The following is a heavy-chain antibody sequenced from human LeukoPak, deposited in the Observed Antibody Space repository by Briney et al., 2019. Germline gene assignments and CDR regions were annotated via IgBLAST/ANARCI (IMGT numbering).Heavy chain of an antibody. CDR1: GGSISSGGYY. Sequence: SETLSLTCTVSGGSISSGGYYWSWIRQHPGKGLEWIGYIYYSGSTYYNPSLKSRVTISVDTSKNQFSLKLSSVTAADTAVYYCARAWETYYYGMDVWGQGTRSPSP. V-gene: IGHV4-31*03. CDR3: ARAWETYYYGMDV. J-gene: IGHJ6*02. D-gene: IGHD1-26*01. CDR2: IYYSGST.